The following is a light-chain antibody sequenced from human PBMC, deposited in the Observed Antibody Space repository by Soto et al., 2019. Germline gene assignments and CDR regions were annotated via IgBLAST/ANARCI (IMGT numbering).Light chain of an antibody. Sequence: QTVVTQEPSLTVSPGGTVTLTCGFSTGDVTSGHWPYWFKQKPGQAPRTLIYDTSNKDSWTPARFSGSLLGGKAALTLSGAQPEDEADYYCSVNYSGGRVFGGGTKLTVL. J-gene: IGLJ2*01. CDR2: DTS. V-gene: IGLV7-46*01. CDR1: TGDVTSGHW. CDR3: SVNYSGGRV.